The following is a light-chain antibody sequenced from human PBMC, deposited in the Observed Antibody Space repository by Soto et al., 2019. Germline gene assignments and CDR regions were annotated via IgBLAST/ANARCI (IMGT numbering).Light chain of an antibody. CDR1: QNIKNW. Sequence: DIQMTQSPSTLSASVGDRVTITCRASQNIKNWLAWYQQKPGKAPKLLISDAFNLASGVPSSFSGSRSGTEFTLTISSLQPDDSAIYYCQHLHSYPWTFGQGTRVAIK. J-gene: IGKJ1*01. V-gene: IGKV1-5*01. CDR2: DAF. CDR3: QHLHSYPWT.